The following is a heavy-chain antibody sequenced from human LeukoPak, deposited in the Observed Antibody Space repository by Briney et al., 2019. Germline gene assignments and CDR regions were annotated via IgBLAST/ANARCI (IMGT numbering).Heavy chain of an antibody. V-gene: IGHV3-11*01. J-gene: IGHJ4*02. D-gene: IGHD2-2*01. CDR1: GFTFSDYY. CDR3: AKDFSCSSTSCYF. Sequence: GGSLRLSCAASGFTFSDYYMSWIRQAPGKGLEWVSYISSSGSTIYYADSVKGRFTISRDNSKNTLYLQMNSLRAEDTAVYYCAKDFSCSSTSCYFWGQGTLVTVSS. CDR2: ISSSGSTI.